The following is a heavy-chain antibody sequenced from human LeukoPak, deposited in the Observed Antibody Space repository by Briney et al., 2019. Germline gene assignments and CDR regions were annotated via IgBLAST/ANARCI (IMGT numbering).Heavy chain of an antibody. CDR1: GGSISSSNW. J-gene: IGHJ3*02. V-gene: IGHV4-4*02. D-gene: IGHD5-18*01. CDR2: IYHSGST. Sequence: SETLSLTCAVSGGSISSSNWWSWVRQPPGKGLEWIGEIYHSGSTNYNPSLKSRVTISVDKSKNQFSLKLSSVTAADTAVYYCAKTSGVYSYGPGDAFDIWGQGTMVTVSS. CDR3: AKTSGVYSYGPGDAFDI.